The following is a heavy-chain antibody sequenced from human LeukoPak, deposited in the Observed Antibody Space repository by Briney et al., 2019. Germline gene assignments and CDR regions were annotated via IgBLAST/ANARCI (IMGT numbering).Heavy chain of an antibody. J-gene: IGHJ4*02. CDR3: AREARVGATDY. CDR1: GFTFSSYW. D-gene: IGHD1-26*01. V-gene: IGHV3-74*01. Sequence: GGSLRLSCAASGFTFSSYWMHWVRQAPGKGLVWVSRINSDGSSTSYADSVKGRFTISRDNAKNTLYLQMNSLRAEDTAVYYCAREARVGATDYWGQGTLVTVSS. CDR2: INSDGSST.